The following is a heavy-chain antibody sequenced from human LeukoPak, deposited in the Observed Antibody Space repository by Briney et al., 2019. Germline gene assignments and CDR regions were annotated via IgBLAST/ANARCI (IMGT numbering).Heavy chain of an antibody. J-gene: IGHJ5*02. CDR3: AKHQMGYSYGPNWFDP. V-gene: IGHV3-23*01. D-gene: IGHD5-18*01. CDR1: GFTFSSYA. CDR2: ISGIVGST. Sequence: GRSLRLSCAASGFTFSSYAMSWVRQAPGNWLEWVSAISGIVGSTYYADSVKGRFTISRDNSKNTLYLQMNSLIAERPAIYYCAKHQMGYSYGPNWFDPWGQGTLVTVSS.